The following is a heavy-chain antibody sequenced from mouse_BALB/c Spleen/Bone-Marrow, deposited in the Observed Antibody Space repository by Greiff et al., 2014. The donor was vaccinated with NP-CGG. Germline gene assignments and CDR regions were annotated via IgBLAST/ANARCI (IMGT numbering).Heavy chain of an antibody. J-gene: IGHJ2*01. Sequence: EVQGVESGGGLVQPGGSLKLSCAASGFPFSSYGMSWVRQTPDKRLELVATINSNGGSTYYPDSVKGRFTISRDNAKNTLYLQMSSLKSEDTAMYYCARDYDYDYWGQGTTLTVSS. CDR1: GFPFSSYG. V-gene: IGHV5-6-3*01. CDR3: ARDYDYDY. CDR2: INSNGGST. D-gene: IGHD2-4*01.